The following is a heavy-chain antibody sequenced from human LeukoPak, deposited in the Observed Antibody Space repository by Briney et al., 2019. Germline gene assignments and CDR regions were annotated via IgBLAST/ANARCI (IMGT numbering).Heavy chain of an antibody. D-gene: IGHD2-2*01. CDR3: AMLDDCSSNDCASFEC. CDR1: GGSISGYY. CDR2: MYSSGST. V-gene: IGHV4-4*07. J-gene: IGHJ4*02. Sequence: PSETLSLTCTVSGGSISGYYWTWIRQPAGKGLEWIGRMYSSGSTNYNPSLKSRVTMSVDRSKNQFSLKLTSVTAADTAVYYCAMLDDCSSNDCASFECSGQESLVSVSP.